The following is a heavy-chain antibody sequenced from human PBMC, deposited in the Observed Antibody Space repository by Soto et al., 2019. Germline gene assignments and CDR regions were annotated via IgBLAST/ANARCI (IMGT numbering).Heavy chain of an antibody. CDR1: GFTFNSYA. J-gene: IGHJ4*02. V-gene: IGHV3-64D*06. CDR2: ISSYGADR. D-gene: IGHD4-4*01. CDR3: VNSDYMRSNCSEQFDY. Sequence: GGSLSLSCSASGFTFNSYAMHWVRQAPGKGLEFVSAISSYGADRYYADSVKGRFAISRDNSKKTLYLQMSSLRAEDTALYYCVNSDYMRSNCSEQFDYWGQATLLTVSS.